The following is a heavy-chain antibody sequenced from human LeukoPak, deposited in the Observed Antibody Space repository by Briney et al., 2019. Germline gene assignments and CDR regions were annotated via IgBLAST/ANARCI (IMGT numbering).Heavy chain of an antibody. CDR3: ARALPSSWYYFDY. CDR1: GFGFSSCE. J-gene: IGHJ4*02. CDR2: ISSSGSTI. V-gene: IGHV3-48*03. D-gene: IGHD6-13*01. Sequence: GGSLRLSCAASGFGFSSCEMNWVRQAPGKGLEWVSYISSSGSTIHYADSVKGRFTISRDNAKNSLYLQMNSLRAEDTAVYYCARALPSSWYYFDYWGQGTLVTVSS.